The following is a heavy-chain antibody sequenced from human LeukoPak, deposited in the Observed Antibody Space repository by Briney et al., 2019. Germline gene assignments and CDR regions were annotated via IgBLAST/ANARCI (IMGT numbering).Heavy chain of an antibody. J-gene: IGHJ4*02. CDR3: ARHRLAAVAGSVVAYFDY. D-gene: IGHD6-19*01. Sequence: GESLKISCKGSGYSFTSYWIGWVRQMPGKGLEWMGIIYPGDSDTRYSPSFQGQVTISADKSISTAYLQWSSLKASDTAMYYCARHRLAAVAGSVVAYFDYWGQGTLVTVSS. CDR2: IYPGDSDT. CDR1: GYSFTSYW. V-gene: IGHV5-51*01.